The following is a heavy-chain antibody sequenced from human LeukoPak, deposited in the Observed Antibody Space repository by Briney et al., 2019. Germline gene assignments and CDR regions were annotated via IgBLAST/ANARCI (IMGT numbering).Heavy chain of an antibody. Sequence: SVKVSCKASGGTFSSYAISWVRQAPGQGLEWMGGIIALFGTANYAQRFQGRLTITADESTSTAYMELSSLRSEDTAVYYCARIRDGYNSYFFYGMDVWGQGTTVTVSS. J-gene: IGHJ6*02. CDR2: IIALFGTA. CDR3: ARIRDGYNSYFFYGMDV. V-gene: IGHV1-69*13. CDR1: GGTFSSYA. D-gene: IGHD5-24*01.